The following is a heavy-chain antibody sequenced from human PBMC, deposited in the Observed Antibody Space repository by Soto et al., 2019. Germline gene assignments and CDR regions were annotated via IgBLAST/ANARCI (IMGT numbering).Heavy chain of an antibody. CDR1: GYKFNIYW. Sequence: GESLKISCKGSGYKFNIYWIGWVRQMPGKGLEWMGVIYPGDSDTRYSPSFQGQVTISADKSISTAYLQWSSLTASDTAVYYCARQDGDGLYYFDYWGQGTLVTVSS. V-gene: IGHV5-51*01. CDR2: IYPGDSDT. J-gene: IGHJ4*02. CDR3: ARQDGDGLYYFDY. D-gene: IGHD4-17*01.